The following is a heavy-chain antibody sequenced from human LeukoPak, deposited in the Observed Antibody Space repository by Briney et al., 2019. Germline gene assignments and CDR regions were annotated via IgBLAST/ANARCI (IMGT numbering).Heavy chain of an antibody. CDR1: GFTFRSYG. D-gene: IGHD2-21*01. J-gene: IGHJ4*02. CDR2: IRNDGTTK. CDR3: ATTLVVVSPFDY. Sequence: PGGALRLSCAASGFTFRSYGMHWVRQAPGKGLEGVTFIRNDGTTKYYADSVKGRFTISRDNSKNTLYLQMNSLRAEDTAVYYCATTLVVVSPFDYWGQGTLVTVSS. V-gene: IGHV3-30*02.